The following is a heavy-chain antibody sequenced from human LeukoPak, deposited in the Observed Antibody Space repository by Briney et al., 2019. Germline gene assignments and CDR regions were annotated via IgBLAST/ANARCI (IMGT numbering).Heavy chain of an antibody. CDR1: GLTFRTYA. Sequence: GGSLRLSCAASGLTFRTYAMSWVRQAPGKGLEWVSSISDSGGYTFYAGSVKGRFTISRDNSKNTVYLQMNSLRAEDTAVYYCAKGGSYRSQPYFDYWGQGTPVTVSS. V-gene: IGHV3-23*01. J-gene: IGHJ4*02. D-gene: IGHD3-16*02. CDR3: AKGGSYRSQPYFDY. CDR2: ISDSGGYT.